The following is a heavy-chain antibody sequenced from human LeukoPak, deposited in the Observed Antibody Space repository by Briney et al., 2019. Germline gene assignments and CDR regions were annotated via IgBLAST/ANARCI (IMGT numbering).Heavy chain of an antibody. V-gene: IGHV4-31*03. J-gene: IGHJ4*02. CDR2: IYYSGST. Sequence: PSETLSLTCTVSGGSISSGGYYWSWIRQHPGKGLEWIGYIYYSGSTYYNPSLKSRVTISVDTSKNQFSLKLSSVTAADTAVYYCARGRYSGYVSHFDYWGQGTLVTVSS. CDR1: GGSISSGGYY. D-gene: IGHD5-12*01. CDR3: ARGRYSGYVSHFDY.